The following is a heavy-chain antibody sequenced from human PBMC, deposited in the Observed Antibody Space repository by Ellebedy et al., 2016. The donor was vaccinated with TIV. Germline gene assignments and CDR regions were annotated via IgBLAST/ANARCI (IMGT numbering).Heavy chain of an antibody. J-gene: IGHJ5*02. CDR1: GFTFSDYY. Sequence: GESLKISCAASGFTFSDYYMNWIRQAPGKGLEWVSYISSSGSTIYYADSVKGRFTISRDNAKNSLYLQMNSLRAEDTAVYYCARDARFIDHHHTWFDPWGQGTLVTVSS. D-gene: IGHD1-14*01. CDR2: ISSSGSTI. CDR3: ARDARFIDHHHTWFDP. V-gene: IGHV3-11*01.